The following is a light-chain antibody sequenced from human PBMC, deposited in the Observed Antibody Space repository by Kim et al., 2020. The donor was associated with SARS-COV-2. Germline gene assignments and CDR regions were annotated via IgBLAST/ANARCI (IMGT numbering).Light chain of an antibody. CDR2: DVN. CDR3: SSDTSSSTYV. CDR1: SSDIGGDNY. J-gene: IGLJ1*01. V-gene: IGLV2-14*03. Sequence: QSAVTQPASVSGSLGQSSTISCTGTSSDIGGDNYVSWYQQHPGDAPKLMIYDVNKRPSGISNRFSGSKSANTASLTISGLQPEDEADYYCSSDTSSSTYVFGTGTKVTVL.